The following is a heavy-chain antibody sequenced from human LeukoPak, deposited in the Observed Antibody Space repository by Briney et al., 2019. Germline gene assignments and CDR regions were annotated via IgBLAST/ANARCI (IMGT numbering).Heavy chain of an antibody. V-gene: IGHV3-43*02. J-gene: IGHJ4*02. CDR3: AKDKTGGSYQYYFDY. CDR2: IIGDGGST. D-gene: IGHD1-26*01. Sequence: PGGSLRLSCAASGFTFDDYAMHWVRQAPGKGLEWVSLIIGDGGSTYYADSVKGRFTISRDNSKNSLYLQMNSLRTEDTALYYCAKDKTGGSYQYYFDYWGRGTLVTVSS. CDR1: GFTFDDYA.